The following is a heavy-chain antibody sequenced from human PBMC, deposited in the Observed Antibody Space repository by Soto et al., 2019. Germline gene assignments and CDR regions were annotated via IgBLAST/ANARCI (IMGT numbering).Heavy chain of an antibody. CDR1: GFTFSSYG. V-gene: IGHV3-33*01. D-gene: IGHD5-18*01. CDR3: ARGGRGYSYGPRGY. J-gene: IGHJ4*02. Sequence: ESGGGVVQPGRSLRLSCAASGFTFSSYGMHWVRQAPGKGLEWVAVIWYDGSNKYYADSVKGRFTISRDNSKNTLYLQMNCLRAEDTAVYYCARGGRGYSYGPRGYWGQGTLVTVSS. CDR2: IWYDGSNK.